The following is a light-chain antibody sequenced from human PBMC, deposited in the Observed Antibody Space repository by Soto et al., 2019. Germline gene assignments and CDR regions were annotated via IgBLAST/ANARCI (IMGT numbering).Light chain of an antibody. V-gene: IGKV3-20*01. CDR2: GAS. Sequence: EIVLTQSPGTLSLSPGERATLSCRASQSVSSSYLAWYQQKPGQAPRVPIYGASSRATGIPDRFSGSGSGTAFTLTISRLEPEDFAVYYCQQYRSSSGFTFGPGTKVDIK. J-gene: IGKJ3*01. CDR3: QQYRSSSGFT. CDR1: QSVSSSY.